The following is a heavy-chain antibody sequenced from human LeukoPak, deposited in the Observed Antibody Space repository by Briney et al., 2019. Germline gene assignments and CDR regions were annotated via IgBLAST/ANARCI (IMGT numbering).Heavy chain of an antibody. V-gene: IGHV3-74*01. CDR2: IDPAGTYK. CDR1: GFTFSSYW. Sequence: PGGSLRLSCSAAGFTFSSYWMHWVRQAPGRGLVWVSRIDPAGTYKTYADSVKGRFTISRDNAKNSLFLQMNSLRAEDTAVYYCARDSVTMIQLDYWGQGTLVTVSS. D-gene: IGHD3-22*01. CDR3: ARDSVTMIQLDY. J-gene: IGHJ4*02.